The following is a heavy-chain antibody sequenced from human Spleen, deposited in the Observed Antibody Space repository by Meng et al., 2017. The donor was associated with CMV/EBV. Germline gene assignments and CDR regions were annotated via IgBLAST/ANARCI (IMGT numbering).Heavy chain of an antibody. D-gene: IGHD1-26*01. Sequence: GESLKISCAASGFTFSAYSMNWVRQAPGKGLEWVSVIYSGGSTYYADSVKGRFTISRDSSKNTLYLQINNLRAEDTAVYYCARYSGSYYPFDYWGQGTLVTVSS. CDR3: ARYSGSYYPFDY. V-gene: IGHV3-53*01. J-gene: IGHJ4*02. CDR1: GFTFSAYS. CDR2: IYSGGST.